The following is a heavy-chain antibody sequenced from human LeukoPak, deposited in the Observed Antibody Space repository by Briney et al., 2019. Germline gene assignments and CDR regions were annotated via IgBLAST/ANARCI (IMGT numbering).Heavy chain of an antibody. Sequence: GGSLRLSCAASGFTFSSNYMSWVRQAPGKGLEWVSVIYSGGSTYYADSVKGRFTIPRDNSKNTLYLQMNSLRAEDTAVYYCASGIVSSGWYEEVDYWGQGTLVTVSS. CDR3: ASGIVSSGWYEEVDY. CDR1: GFTFSSNY. J-gene: IGHJ4*02. D-gene: IGHD6-19*01. V-gene: IGHV3-53*01. CDR2: IYSGGST.